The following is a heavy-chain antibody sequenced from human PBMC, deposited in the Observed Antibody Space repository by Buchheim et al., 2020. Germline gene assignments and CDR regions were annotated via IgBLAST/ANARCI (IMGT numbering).Heavy chain of an antibody. V-gene: IGHV3-33*01. J-gene: IGHJ4*02. Sequence: QVQLVESGGGVVQPGRSLRLSCAASGFTLSSYGMHWVRQAPGKGLEWVAVIWYDGSNKYYADSVKGRFTISRDNSKNTLYLQMNSLRAEDTAVYYCARAADLTVGATRTFDYWGQGTL. D-gene: IGHD1-26*01. CDR3: ARAADLTVGATRTFDY. CDR2: IWYDGSNK. CDR1: GFTLSSYG.